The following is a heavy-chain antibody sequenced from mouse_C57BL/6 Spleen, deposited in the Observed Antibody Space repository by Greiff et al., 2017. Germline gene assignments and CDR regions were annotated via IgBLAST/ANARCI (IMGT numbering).Heavy chain of an antibody. CDR1: GYSITSGYY. CDR2: ISYDGSN. J-gene: IGHJ3*01. D-gene: IGHD2-2*01. Sequence: DVKLQESGPGLVKPSQSLSLTCSVTGYSITSGYYWNWIRQFPGNKLEWMGYISYDGSNNYNPSLKNRISITRDTSKNQVVLKLNSVTTEDTATYYCATIYYGYWFAYWGQGTLVTVSA. CDR3: ATIYYGYWFAY. V-gene: IGHV3-6*01.